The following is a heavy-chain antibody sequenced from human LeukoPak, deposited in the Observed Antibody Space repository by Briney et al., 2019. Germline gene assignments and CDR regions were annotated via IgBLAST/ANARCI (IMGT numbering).Heavy chain of an antibody. CDR2: IYYSGST. CDR1: GGSISSSSYY. J-gene: IGHJ4*02. CDR3: GGYGYNYYDD. V-gene: IGHV4-39*01. Sequence: SETLSPTCTASGGSISSSSYYWGWIRQPPGQRLEWIGSIYYSGSTYYSPSHKSRVTISVDTSKNQFSLKLSSVTAADTAVYYCGGYGYNYYDDWGQGTLVTVSS. D-gene: IGHD5-24*01.